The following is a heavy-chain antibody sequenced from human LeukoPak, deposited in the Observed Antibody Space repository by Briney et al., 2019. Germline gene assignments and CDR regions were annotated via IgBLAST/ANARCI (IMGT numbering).Heavy chain of an antibody. J-gene: IGHJ4*02. D-gene: IGHD4-17*01. V-gene: IGHV4-59*01. CDR3: ARSSGEGGLDY. CDR2: IYYSGST. CDR1: GGSISSYY. Sequence: PSETLSLTCTVSGGSISSYYWSWIRQPPGKGLEWIGYIYYSGSTNYNPSLKSRVTISVDTSKNQFSLKLSSVTAADTAVYYCARSSGEGGLDYWGQGTLVTVSS.